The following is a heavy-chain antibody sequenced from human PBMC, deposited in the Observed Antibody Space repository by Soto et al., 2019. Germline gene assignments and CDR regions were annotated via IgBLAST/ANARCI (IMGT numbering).Heavy chain of an antibody. CDR2: IYYSGST. Sequence: QLQLQESGPGLVKPSETLSLTCTVSGGSISSSSYYWGWIRQPPGKGLEWIGSIYYSGSTYYNPSLKSRVTISVDTSKNQFSLKLSSVTAADTAVYYCARLPWGSYRSTDYWGQGTLVTVSS. V-gene: IGHV4-39*01. D-gene: IGHD3-16*02. CDR1: GGSISSSSYY. CDR3: ARLPWGSYRSTDY. J-gene: IGHJ4*02.